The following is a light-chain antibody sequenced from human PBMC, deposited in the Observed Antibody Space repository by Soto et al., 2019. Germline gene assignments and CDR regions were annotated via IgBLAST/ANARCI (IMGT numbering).Light chain of an antibody. J-gene: IGKJ3*01. CDR3: QQYGSSPFN. Sequence: EIVLTQSPGTLSLSPGERATLSCRASQSVSSNLAWYQQKPGQAPRLLIYGASSRATGIPDRFSGSGSGTDFTLTISRLEPEDFAVYYCQQYGSSPFNFGPGTKVDIK. CDR2: GAS. V-gene: IGKV3-20*01. CDR1: QSVSSN.